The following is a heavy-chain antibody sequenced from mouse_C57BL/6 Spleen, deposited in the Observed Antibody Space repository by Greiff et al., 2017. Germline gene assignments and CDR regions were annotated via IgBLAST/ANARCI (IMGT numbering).Heavy chain of an antibody. J-gene: IGHJ4*01. Sequence: EVQLQESGGGLVQPKGSLKLSCAASGFSFNTYAMNWVRQAPGKGLEWVARIRSKSNNYATYYADSVKDRFTISRDDSESMLYLQMNNLKTEDTAMYYCVRHKDSSYVYYAMDYWGQGTSVTVSS. D-gene: IGHD1-1*01. CDR3: VRHKDSSYVYYAMDY. CDR2: IRSKSNNYAT. V-gene: IGHV10-1*01. CDR1: GFSFNTYA.